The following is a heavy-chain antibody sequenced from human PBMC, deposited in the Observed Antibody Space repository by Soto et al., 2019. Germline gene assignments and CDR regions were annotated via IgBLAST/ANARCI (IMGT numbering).Heavy chain of an antibody. D-gene: IGHD2-8*01. Sequence: QGQLVQSGAEVKKPGASVKLSCKASGFTFSNYGLNWVRQAPGQGLEWMGWVSANNGHTNYAQNLQGRVSMTTGTSTSTAYMELRGLTFDDTAVYYCARDIESVTAKHFFYYYAMDVWGQGTTVTVSS. V-gene: IGHV1-18*01. J-gene: IGHJ6*02. CDR3: ARDIESVTAKHFFYYYAMDV. CDR2: VSANNGHT. CDR1: GFTFSNYG.